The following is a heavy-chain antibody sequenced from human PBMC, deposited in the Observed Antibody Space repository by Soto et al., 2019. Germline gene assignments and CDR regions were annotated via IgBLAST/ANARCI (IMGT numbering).Heavy chain of an antibody. CDR2: IYYSGST. CDR3: ASVTRTCISTSCYRYYYGMDV. CDR1: GGPFSGYF. D-gene: IGHD2-2*02. V-gene: IGHV4-59*01. Sequence: PSETLSLTCAVYGGPFSGYFWSWIRQPPGKGLEWIGYIYYSGSTNYNPSLKSRVTISVDTSKNQFSLKLSSVTAADTAVYYCASVTRTCISTSCYRYYYGMDVWGQGTTVTVSS. J-gene: IGHJ6*02.